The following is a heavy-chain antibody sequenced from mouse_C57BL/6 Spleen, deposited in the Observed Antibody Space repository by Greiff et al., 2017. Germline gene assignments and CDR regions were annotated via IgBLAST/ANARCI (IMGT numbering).Heavy chain of an antibody. CDR3: ARHEDDGRNWYFDV. Sequence: QVHVKQSGAELVKPGASVKLSCKASGYSFTEYTIHWVKQRSGQGLEWIGWFYPGSGSIKYNEKFKDKATLTADKSSSTVYMELSRLTSEDSAVYFCARHEDDGRNWYFDVWGTGTTVTVSS. CDR2: FYPGSGSI. CDR1: GYSFTEYT. D-gene: IGHD1-1*01. J-gene: IGHJ1*03. V-gene: IGHV1-62-2*01.